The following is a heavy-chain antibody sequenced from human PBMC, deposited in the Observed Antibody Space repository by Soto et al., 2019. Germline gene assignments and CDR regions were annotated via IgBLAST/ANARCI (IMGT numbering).Heavy chain of an antibody. V-gene: IGHV3-48*01. D-gene: IGHD4-17*01. CDR3: AREHPLSTTVFDY. CDR1: GFTFSSYS. CDR2: ISSSSSTI. J-gene: IGHJ4*02. Sequence: EVQLVESGGGLVQPGGSLRLSCAASGFTFSSYSMNWVRQAPGKGLEWVSYISSSSSTIYYADSVKGRFTISRDNAKNSLYLQMNILRAEDTAVYYCAREHPLSTTVFDYWGQGTLVTVYS.